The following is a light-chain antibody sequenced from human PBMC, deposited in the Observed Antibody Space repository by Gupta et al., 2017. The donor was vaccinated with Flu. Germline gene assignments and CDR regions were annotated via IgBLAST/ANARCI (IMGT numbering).Light chain of an antibody. CDR3: GTWDSSLGAYV. Sequence: QSVLTQPPSVSAAPGQKVAISCSGSSSNIGNNYVSWYQQLPGTAPKLLIYDNSKRPSGIPDRFSGSKSGASATLGITGLQTGDEADYYCGTWDSSLGAYVFGTGTEVTVL. CDR2: DNS. CDR1: SSNIGNNY. J-gene: IGLJ1*01. V-gene: IGLV1-51*02.